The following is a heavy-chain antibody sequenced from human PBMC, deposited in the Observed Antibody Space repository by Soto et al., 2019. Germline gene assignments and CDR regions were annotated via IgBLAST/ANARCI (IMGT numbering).Heavy chain of an antibody. D-gene: IGHD6-6*01. CDR1: GFTFSSFG. V-gene: IGHV3-30*18. J-gene: IGHJ6*02. CDR2: ISYDVSNK. Sequence: HPGGSLRLSCAASGFTFSSFGMHWVRQAPGKGLEWVAVISYDVSNKYYADSVKGRFTISRDNSKNTLYLQMNSLRAEDTAVYYCAKVHSSSSPHYYGMDVWGQGTTVTVSS. CDR3: AKVHSSSSPHYYGMDV.